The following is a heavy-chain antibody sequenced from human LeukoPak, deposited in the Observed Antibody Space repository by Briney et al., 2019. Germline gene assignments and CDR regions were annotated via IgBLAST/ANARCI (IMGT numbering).Heavy chain of an antibody. CDR3: ARAQLWFGESPTLDY. CDR1: GFTFSTYS. D-gene: IGHD3-10*01. V-gene: IGHV3-21*01. Sequence: PGRSLRLSCAASGFTFSTYSMNWVRQAPGKGLESVSSISSSSSYIYYPDSVKGRFTISRDNAKKSLYLQMNSLRAEDTAVYYCARAQLWFGESPTLDYWGQGTLVTVSS. CDR2: ISSSSSYI. J-gene: IGHJ4*02.